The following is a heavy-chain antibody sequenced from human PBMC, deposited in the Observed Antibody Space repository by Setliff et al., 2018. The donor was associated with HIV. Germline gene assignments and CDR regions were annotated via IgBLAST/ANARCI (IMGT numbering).Heavy chain of an antibody. J-gene: IGHJ2*01. CDR1: GDSLRSTNSY. Sequence: KTSETLSLTCTVSGDSLRSTNSYWGWIRQPPGKALEWIGTIYYTGSAFYNPSLKSRVTMSVDTSKSPFSLGLTLVTAADTAIYYCARVQRGRGYSHGHWYFDLWGRGTLVTVSS. CDR3: ARVQRGRGYSHGHWYFDL. CDR2: IYYTGSA. D-gene: IGHD5-18*01. V-gene: IGHV4-39*07.